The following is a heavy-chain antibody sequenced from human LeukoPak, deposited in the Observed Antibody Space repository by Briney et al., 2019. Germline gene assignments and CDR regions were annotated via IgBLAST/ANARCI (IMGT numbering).Heavy chain of an antibody. Sequence: GSSVKVSCKASGGTFSSYAISWVRQAPGQGLEWMGGIIPIFGTANYAQKFQGRVTITADKSTSTAYMELRSLRSDDTAVYYCARGGSGSPLGYWGQGTLVTVSS. J-gene: IGHJ4*02. D-gene: IGHD3-10*01. V-gene: IGHV1-69*06. CDR3: ARGGSGSPLGY. CDR2: IIPIFGTA. CDR1: GGTFSSYA.